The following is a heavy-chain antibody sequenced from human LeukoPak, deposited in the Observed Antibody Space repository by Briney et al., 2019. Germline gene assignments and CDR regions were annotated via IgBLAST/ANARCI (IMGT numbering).Heavy chain of an antibody. CDR1: GFTFSSSA. J-gene: IGHJ3*02. V-gene: IGHV3-23*01. CDR3: AKVRGIGQQLVLGAFDI. D-gene: IGHD6-13*01. CDR2: ISASGGST. Sequence: GGSLRLSCAASGFTFSSSAMSWVRQVPGKGLEWVSGISASGGSTSYADSVRGRFTISRDNSKNTLYVQMNSLRDEDTAVYYCAKVRGIGQQLVLGAFDIWGQGTMVTVSS.